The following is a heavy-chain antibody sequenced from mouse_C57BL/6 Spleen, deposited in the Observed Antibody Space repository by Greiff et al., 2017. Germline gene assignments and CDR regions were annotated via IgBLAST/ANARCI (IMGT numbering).Heavy chain of an antibody. CDR1: GYTFTSYW. V-gene: IGHV1-69*01. Sequence: VQLQQPGAELVMPGASVKLSCKASGYTFTSYWMHWVKQRPGQGLEWIGEIDPSDSYTNYNQKFKGKSTLTVDKSSSTAYMQLSSLTSEDSAVYYCARGGIYYGTSYYFDCWGQGTTLTVSS. D-gene: IGHD2-1*01. J-gene: IGHJ2*01. CDR2: IDPSDSYT. CDR3: ARGGIYYGTSYYFDC.